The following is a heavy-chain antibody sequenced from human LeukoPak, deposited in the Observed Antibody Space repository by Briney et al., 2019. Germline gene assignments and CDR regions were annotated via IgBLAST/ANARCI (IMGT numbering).Heavy chain of an antibody. J-gene: IGHJ5*02. D-gene: IGHD4-17*01. V-gene: IGHV1-2*02. CDR1: GYTFTGHY. CDR3: ARDRNYGDSRLFDP. Sequence: ASVKVSCKASGYTFTGHYMHWVRQAPGQGLEWMGWINPNSGGTNYAQKFQGRVTMTRDTSISTAYMELSRLRSDDTAVYYCARDRNYGDSRLFDPWGQGTLVTVSS. CDR2: INPNSGGT.